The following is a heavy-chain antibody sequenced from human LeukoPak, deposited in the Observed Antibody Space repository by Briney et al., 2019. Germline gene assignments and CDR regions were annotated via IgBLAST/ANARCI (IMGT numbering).Heavy chain of an antibody. Sequence: GGSLRLSCAASGFTFDDYAMHWVRQAPGKGLEWVSGISWNSGSIGYADSVKGRFTISRDNAKNPLYLQMNSLRAEDTALYYCAKESVRSEAALDYWGQGTLVTVSS. CDR3: AKESVRSEAALDY. J-gene: IGHJ4*02. CDR2: ISWNSGSI. CDR1: GFTFDDYA. V-gene: IGHV3-9*01. D-gene: IGHD6-13*01.